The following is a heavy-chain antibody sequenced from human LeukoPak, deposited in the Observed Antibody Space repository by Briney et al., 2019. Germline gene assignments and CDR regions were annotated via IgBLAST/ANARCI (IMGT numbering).Heavy chain of an antibody. CDR2: IYTSGST. CDR3: ARTQYCGGDCYSN. CDR1: GGSISSYY. Sequence: SETLSLTCTVSGGSISSYYWSWIRQPAGKGLEWIGRIYTSGSTNYNPSLKSRVTMSVGTSKNQFSLKLSSVTAADTAVYYCARTQYCGGDCYSNWGQGTLVTVSS. V-gene: IGHV4-4*07. D-gene: IGHD2-21*02. J-gene: IGHJ4*02.